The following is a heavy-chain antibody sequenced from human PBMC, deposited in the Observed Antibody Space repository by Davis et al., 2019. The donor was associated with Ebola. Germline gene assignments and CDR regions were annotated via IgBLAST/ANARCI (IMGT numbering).Heavy chain of an antibody. CDR1: GGSFSGYY. CDR2: INHSGST. V-gene: IGHV4-34*01. J-gene: IGHJ6*02. Sequence: SETLSLTCAVYGGSFSGYYWSWIRQPPGKGLEWIGEINHSGSTNYNPSLKSRVTISVDTSKNQFSLKLSPVTAADTAVYYCARARFYYYGMDVWGQGTTVTVSS. CDR3: ARARFYYYGMDV.